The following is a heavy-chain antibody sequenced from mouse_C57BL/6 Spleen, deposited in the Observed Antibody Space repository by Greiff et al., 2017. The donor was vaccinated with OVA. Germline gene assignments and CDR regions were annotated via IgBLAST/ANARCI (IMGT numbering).Heavy chain of an antibody. J-gene: IGHJ3*01. CDR3: ARGRYYGSSFAY. CDR2: INPNNGGT. D-gene: IGHD1-1*01. Sequence: EVQLQQSGPELVKPGASVKISCKASGYTFTDYYMNWVKQSHGKSLEWIGDINPNNGGTSYNQKFKGKATLTVDKSSSTAYMELRSLTSEDSAVYYCARGRYYGSSFAYWGQGTLVTVSA. V-gene: IGHV1-26*01. CDR1: GYTFTDYY.